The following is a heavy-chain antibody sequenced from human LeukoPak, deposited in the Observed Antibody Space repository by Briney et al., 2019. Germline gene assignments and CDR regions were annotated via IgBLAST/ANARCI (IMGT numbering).Heavy chain of an antibody. V-gene: IGHV3-33*01. D-gene: IGHD6-13*01. Sequence: GGSLRLSCAASGFTFSSYGMHWVRQAPGKGLEWVAVIWYDGSNKYYADSVKGRFTISRDNSKNTLYLQMNSLRAEDTAVDYCAREAYSSSLYYFDYWGQGTLVTVSS. J-gene: IGHJ4*02. CDR1: GFTFSSYG. CDR3: AREAYSSSLYYFDY. CDR2: IWYDGSNK.